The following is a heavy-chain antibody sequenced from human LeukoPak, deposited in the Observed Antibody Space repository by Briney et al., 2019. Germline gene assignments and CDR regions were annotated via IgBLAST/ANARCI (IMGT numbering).Heavy chain of an antibody. V-gene: IGHV4-59*08. CDR1: GGSISSYY. CDR2: VYYSGST. D-gene: IGHD2-15*01. CDR3: ASNSGGSSNDY. J-gene: IGHJ4*02. Sequence: SETLSLTCTVSGGSISSYYWSWLRQPPGKGLEWIGYVYYSGSTNYNPSLKSRVTISVDTSKNQFSLKLSSVTAADTAVYYCASNSGGSSNDYWGQGTLVTVSS.